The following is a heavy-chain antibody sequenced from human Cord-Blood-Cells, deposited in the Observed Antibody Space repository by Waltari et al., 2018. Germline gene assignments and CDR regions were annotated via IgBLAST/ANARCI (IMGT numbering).Heavy chain of an antibody. J-gene: IGHJ4*02. D-gene: IGHD1-1*01. CDR2: SSSSSYI. CDR3: ARDSNVDY. Sequence: EVQLVESGGGLVKPGGSLRLSCAASGFTFSSYSMNWVRQAPGKGLEWVSSSSSSSYIYYADSVKGRFTISRDNAKNSLYLQMNSLRAEDTAVYYCARDSNVDYWGQGTLVTVSS. CDR1: GFTFSSYS. V-gene: IGHV3-21*01.